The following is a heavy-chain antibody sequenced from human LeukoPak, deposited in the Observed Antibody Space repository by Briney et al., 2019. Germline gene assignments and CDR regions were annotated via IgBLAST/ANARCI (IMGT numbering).Heavy chain of an antibody. V-gene: IGHV4-39*07. CDR2: IYYSGST. CDR3: ARWGGPRSRQPHFDY. J-gene: IGHJ4*02. D-gene: IGHD3-16*01. CDR1: GGSISSSSYY. Sequence: SETLSLTCTVSGGSISSSSYYWGWIRQPPGKGLEWIGSIYYSGSTYYNPSLKSRVTISVDTSKNQFSLKLSSVTAADTAVYYCARWGGPRSRQPHFDYWGQGTLVTVSS.